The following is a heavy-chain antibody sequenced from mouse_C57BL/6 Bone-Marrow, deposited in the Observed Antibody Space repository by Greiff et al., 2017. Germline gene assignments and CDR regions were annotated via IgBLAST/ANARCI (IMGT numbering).Heavy chain of an antibody. V-gene: IGHV14-4*01. D-gene: IGHD2-1*01. CDR3: TPRVLWGNSYAMDY. CDR2: IDPENGDT. CDR1: GFNIKDDY. J-gene: IGHJ4*01. Sequence: DVQLVESGAELVRPGASVKLSCTASGFNIKDDYMHWVKQRPEQGLEWIGWIDPENGDTEYASKFQGKATITADTSSNTAYLQLSSLTSEDTAVYYCTPRVLWGNSYAMDYWGQGTSVTVSS.